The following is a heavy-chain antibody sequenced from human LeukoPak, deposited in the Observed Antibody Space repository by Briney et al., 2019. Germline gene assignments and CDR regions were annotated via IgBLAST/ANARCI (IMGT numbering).Heavy chain of an antibody. D-gene: IGHD6-13*01. CDR1: GFTFSSYG. J-gene: IGHJ3*02. CDR2: ISYDGSNK. V-gene: IGHV3-30*18. CDR3: AKEVGSSWYDAFDI. Sequence: GGSLRLSCAASGFTFSSYGMHWVRQAPGKGLEWVAVISYDGSNKYYADSVKGRFTISRDNSKNTLYLQMNSLRAEDTAVYYCAKEVGSSWYDAFDIWGQGTVVSVSS.